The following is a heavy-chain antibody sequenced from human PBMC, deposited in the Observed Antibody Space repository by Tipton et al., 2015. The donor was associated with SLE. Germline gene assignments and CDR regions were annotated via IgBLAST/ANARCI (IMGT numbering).Heavy chain of an antibody. V-gene: IGHV4-38-2*01. CDR1: GYSMSSGHY. CDR2: LYATGGG. Sequence: LRLSCDVSGYSMSSGHYWGWIRQPPGKGLEWIGSLYATGGGHYNPSLKSRVTISLDTSNNQFSLRLSSVTAADTAIYFCARAKRIIAVTGTSPHCFDSWGQGTLVTVSS. J-gene: IGHJ4*02. D-gene: IGHD6-19*01. CDR3: ARAKRIIAVTGTSPHCFDS.